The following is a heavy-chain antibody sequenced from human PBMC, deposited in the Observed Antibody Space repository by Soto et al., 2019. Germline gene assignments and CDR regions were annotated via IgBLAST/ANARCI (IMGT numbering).Heavy chain of an antibody. V-gene: IGHV5-51*01. J-gene: IGHJ3*02. D-gene: IGHD3-22*01. CDR3: ARPKGDHMATYDSSDYWVLDI. CDR2: IYPGDSDT. Sequence: GESLKISCRGSGYIFTNYWIGWVRQMPGKGLEWMGVIYPGDSDTRYSPSFKGQVTISADKSITTAYLQWSGLKASDTAMYYCARPKGDHMATYDSSDYWVLDIWGQGTMVTVSS. CDR1: GYIFTNYW.